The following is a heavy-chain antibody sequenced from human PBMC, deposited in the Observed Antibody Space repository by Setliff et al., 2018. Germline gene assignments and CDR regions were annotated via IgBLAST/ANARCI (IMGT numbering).Heavy chain of an antibody. V-gene: IGHV4-4*02. CDR1: GDSIDTDIW. J-gene: IGHJ4*02. CDR2: IYLGGSP. Sequence: PSETLSLTCAVSGDSIDTDIWWSWVRQSPGKGLEWIGEIYLGGSPTYNPSLKSRVTISVDTSKNQFSLKLPSVTAADTAVYYCARGESNYYGSGSYFGYFDYWGQGTLVTVSS. CDR3: ARGESNYYGSGSYFGYFDY. D-gene: IGHD3-10*01.